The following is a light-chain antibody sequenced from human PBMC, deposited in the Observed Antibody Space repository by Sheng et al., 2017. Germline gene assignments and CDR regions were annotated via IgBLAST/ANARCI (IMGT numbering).Light chain of an antibody. J-gene: IGKJ3*01. Sequence: IQLTQSPSSLSASVGDRVTITCRASQGINIYLAWYQQKPGKAPNLLIYAASTLQSGVPPRFSGSGSGTDFTLVISSLQPEDFATYYCQHFNTFPFTFGPGTRVDIK. CDR1: QGINIY. CDR2: AAS. CDR3: QHFNTFPFT. V-gene: IGKV1-9*01.